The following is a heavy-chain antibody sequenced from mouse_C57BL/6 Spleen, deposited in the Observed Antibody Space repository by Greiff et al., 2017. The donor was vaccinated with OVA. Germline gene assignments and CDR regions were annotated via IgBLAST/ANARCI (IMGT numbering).Heavy chain of an antibody. D-gene: IGHD1-1*01. V-gene: IGHV5-16*01. Sequence: EVKLVESEGGLVQPGSSMKLSCTASGFTFSDYYMAWVRQVPEKGLEWVANINYDGSSTYYLDSLKSRFIISRDNAKNILYLQMSSLKSEDTATYYCARDGNYYGSSPWYFDVWGTGTTVTVSS. CDR3: ARDGNYYGSSPWYFDV. J-gene: IGHJ1*03. CDR1: GFTFSDYY. CDR2: INYDGSST.